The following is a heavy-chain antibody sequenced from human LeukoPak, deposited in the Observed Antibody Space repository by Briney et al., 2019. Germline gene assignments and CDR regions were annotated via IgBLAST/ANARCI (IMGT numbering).Heavy chain of an antibody. Sequence: ASVKVSCKASGYTFTGYYMHWVRQAPGQGLEWMGWINPNSGGTNYARKFQGRVTMTRDASISTAYMELSRLRSDDTAVYYCARSHRGGRSGWYGGTDWFDPWGQGTLVTVSS. D-gene: IGHD6-19*01. V-gene: IGHV1-2*02. CDR1: GYTFTGYY. J-gene: IGHJ5*02. CDR2: INPNSGGT. CDR3: ARSHRGGRSGWYGGTDWFDP.